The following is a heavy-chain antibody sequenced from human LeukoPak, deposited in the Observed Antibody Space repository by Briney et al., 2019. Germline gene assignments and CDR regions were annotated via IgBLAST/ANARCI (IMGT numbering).Heavy chain of an antibody. V-gene: IGHV3-43D*03. CDR1: GFTFDDYA. J-gene: IGHJ4*02. Sequence: PGGSLRLSCAASGFTFDDYAMHWVRQVPGKGLEWVSLISSDGDFTYYADSVKGRFTISRDTSKDSLFLQMNSLRPEDTALYYCVKDINPGMAAAGSFDSWGQGTLVTVSS. D-gene: IGHD6-13*01. CDR3: VKDINPGMAAAGSFDS. CDR2: ISSDGDFT.